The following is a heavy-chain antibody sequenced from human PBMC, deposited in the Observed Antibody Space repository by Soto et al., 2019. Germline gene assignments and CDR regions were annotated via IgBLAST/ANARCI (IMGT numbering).Heavy chain of an antibody. CDR1: GGTFSSYA. CDR2: IIPIFGTA. J-gene: IGHJ4*02. D-gene: IGHD3-22*01. CDR3: AREGASGSHIGY. Sequence: QVQLVQSGAEVKKPGSSVKVSCKASGGTFSSYAISWVRQAPGQGLEWMGGIIPIFGTANYAQKFQGRVTIIADESTSTAYMELSSLRSEDTAVYFCAREGASGSHIGYWGQGTLVTVSS. V-gene: IGHV1-69*01.